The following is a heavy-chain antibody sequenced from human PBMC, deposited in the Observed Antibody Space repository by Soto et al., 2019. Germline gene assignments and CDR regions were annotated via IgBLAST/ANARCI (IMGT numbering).Heavy chain of an antibody. CDR3: ATDRPVYYDYIWGSYRSNGFGY. J-gene: IGHJ4*02. Sequence: ASVKVSCKVSGYTLTELSMHWVRQAPGKGLEWMGGFDPEDGETIYAQKFQGRVTMTEDTSTDTAYMELSSLRSEDTAVYYCATDRPVYYDYIWGSYRSNGFGYWGQGTLVTVSS. V-gene: IGHV1-24*01. CDR2: FDPEDGET. CDR1: GYTLTELS. D-gene: IGHD3-16*02.